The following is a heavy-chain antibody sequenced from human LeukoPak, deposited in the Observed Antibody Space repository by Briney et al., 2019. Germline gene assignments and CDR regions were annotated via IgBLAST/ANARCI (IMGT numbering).Heavy chain of an antibody. V-gene: IGHV3-7*01. D-gene: IGHD3-3*01. CDR1: GFAFSTYW. Sequence: GGSLRLSCAASGFAFSTYWMDGVRQAPGKGLEGVGNINQDGSVKHYVDSVRGRFTISRDNARNSVYLQMNALRVEDTAVYYCTRDFVFWGQGTLVTASS. CDR3: TRDFVF. J-gene: IGHJ4*02. CDR2: INQDGSVK.